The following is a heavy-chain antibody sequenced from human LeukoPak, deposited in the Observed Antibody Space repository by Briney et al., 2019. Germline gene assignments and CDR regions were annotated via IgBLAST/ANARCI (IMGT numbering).Heavy chain of an antibody. D-gene: IGHD2-2*01. CDR3: ATGKGYCSSTSCYRTGYYYGMDV. Sequence: ASVKVSCKVSGYTLTELSMHWVRQAPGKGLEWMGGFDPEDGETIYAQKFQGRVTMTEDTSTDTAYMELSSLRSEDTAVYYCATGKGYCSSTSCYRTGYYYGMDVWGQGITVTVSS. V-gene: IGHV1-24*01. J-gene: IGHJ6*02. CDR2: FDPEDGET. CDR1: GYTLTELS.